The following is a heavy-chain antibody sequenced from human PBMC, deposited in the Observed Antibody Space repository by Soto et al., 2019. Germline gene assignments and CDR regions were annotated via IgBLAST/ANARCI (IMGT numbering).Heavy chain of an antibody. CDR1: GFTVSSHA. V-gene: IGHV3-23*01. J-gene: IGHJ3*02. CDR3: APHVSCSGGSCQYDAFAI. Sequence: PGGSLRLSCEGSGFTVSSHAMTWIRQAPGKGPEWVSTITADGGTYYADSVKGRFAMSRDTSESTLYLQMNSLGAEDTAAYYCAPHVSCSGGSCQYDAFAIRAQGTMVTVSS. CDR2: ITADGGT. D-gene: IGHD2-15*01.